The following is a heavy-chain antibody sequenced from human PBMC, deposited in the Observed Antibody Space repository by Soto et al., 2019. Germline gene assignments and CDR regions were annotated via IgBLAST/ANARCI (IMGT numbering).Heavy chain of an antibody. V-gene: IGHV4-59*08. CDR2: IYYSGST. Sequence: PSETLSLTCTVSGGSISSYYWSWIRQPPGKGLEWIGYIYYSGSTNYNPSLKSRVTISVDTSKNQFSLKLSSVTAADTAVYYCARHKSRGYDFWSGFFTAYWGQGTLVTVSS. CDR3: ARHKSRGYDFWSGFFTAY. J-gene: IGHJ4*02. CDR1: GGSISSYY. D-gene: IGHD3-3*01.